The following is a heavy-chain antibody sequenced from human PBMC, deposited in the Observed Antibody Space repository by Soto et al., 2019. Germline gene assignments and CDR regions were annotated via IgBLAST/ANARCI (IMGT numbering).Heavy chain of an antibody. CDR2: ITPFFGTA. CDR3: AQTLCSAVAGRGRFGL. V-gene: IGHV1-69*12. Sequence: QVQLVQSGAEVKKPGSSVKVSCKASGGTFSNYAISWVRQAPGQGLEWMGGITPFFGTANYAQKFQGSVTITADESMSTAYMELSRLRSEDTAVYYCAQTLCSAVAGRGRFGLWGRGTLVTVSS. CDR1: GGTFSNYA. D-gene: IGHD6-19*01. J-gene: IGHJ2*01.